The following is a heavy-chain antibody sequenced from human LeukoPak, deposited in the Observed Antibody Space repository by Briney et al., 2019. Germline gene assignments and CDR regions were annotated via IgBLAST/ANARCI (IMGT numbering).Heavy chain of an antibody. CDR2: IFYSGST. CDR3: ARRHSGYDYLDY. Sequence: SETLSLTCTVSGGSISSSSYYWGWIRQPSGKGLEWIGSIFYSGSTYYNPSLRSRVTVSVDTSKNQFSLKLSSVTAADTAVYYCARRHSGYDYLDYWGQGTLVTVSS. J-gene: IGHJ4*02. CDR1: GGSISSSSYY. V-gene: IGHV4-39*01. D-gene: IGHD5-12*01.